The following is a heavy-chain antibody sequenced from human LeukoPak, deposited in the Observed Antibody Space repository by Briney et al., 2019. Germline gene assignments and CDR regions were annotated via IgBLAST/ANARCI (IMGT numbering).Heavy chain of an antibody. Sequence: GGSLRLSCAASGFTFSSYGIHWVRQAPGKGLEWVALISYDGSNEYYADSVKGRFTISRDNSKNTLYLQMNSLRAEDTAVYYCARAFSFAAAGTHWGQGTLVTVSS. CDR2: ISYDGSNE. CDR3: ARAFSFAAAGTH. J-gene: IGHJ4*02. D-gene: IGHD6-13*01. CDR1: GFTFSSYG. V-gene: IGHV3-30*03.